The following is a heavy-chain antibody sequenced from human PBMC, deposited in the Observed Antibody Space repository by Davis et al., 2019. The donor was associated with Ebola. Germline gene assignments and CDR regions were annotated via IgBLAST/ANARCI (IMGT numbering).Heavy chain of an antibody. CDR1: GFTFSSYG. D-gene: IGHD1-7*01. CDR3: ARSDAVELWVNVPDY. V-gene: IGHV3-33*01. CDR2: IWYDGSNK. Sequence: PGGSLRLSCAASGFTFSSYGMHWVRQAPGKGLEWVAVIWYDGSNKYYADSVKGRFTISSDKSENAVYLQMNSLRADDTAVYYCARSDAVELWVNVPDYWGQGTLVTVSS. J-gene: IGHJ4*02.